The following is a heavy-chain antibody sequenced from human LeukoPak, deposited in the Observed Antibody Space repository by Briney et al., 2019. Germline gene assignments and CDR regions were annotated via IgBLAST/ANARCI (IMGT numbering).Heavy chain of an antibody. V-gene: IGHV4-59*08. CDR2: IYYSGST. Sequence: SETLSLTCTVSGGSISSYYWSWIRQPPGKGLEWIGYIYYSGSTNYNPSLKSRVTISVDTSKNQFSLKLSSVTAADTAVYYCARQGGNWNDFNAFDIWGQGTMVTVSS. J-gene: IGHJ3*02. CDR3: ARQGGNWNDFNAFDI. CDR1: GGSISSYY. D-gene: IGHD1-20*01.